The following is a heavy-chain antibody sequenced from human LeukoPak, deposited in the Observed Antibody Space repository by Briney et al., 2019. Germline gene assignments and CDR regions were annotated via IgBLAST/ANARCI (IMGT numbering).Heavy chain of an antibody. CDR1: GFSLSTSGVG. CDR3: ARIRSVLRYFDWDNPTSDY. Sequence: SGPTLVNPTQTLTLTCTFSGFSLSTSGVGVGWIRQPPGKALVWLALIYWDDDKRYSPSLKSRLPITKDTSKTQVVLTMTNMDPVDTATYYCARIRSVLRYFDWDNPTSDYWGQGTLVTVSS. J-gene: IGHJ4*02. CDR2: IYWDDDK. D-gene: IGHD3-9*01. V-gene: IGHV2-5*02.